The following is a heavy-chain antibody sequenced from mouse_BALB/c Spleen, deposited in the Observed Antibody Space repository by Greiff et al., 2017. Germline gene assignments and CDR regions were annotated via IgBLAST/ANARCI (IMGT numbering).Heavy chain of an antibody. CDR3: TLTAPFAY. CDR2: IYPGSGST. CDR1: GYTFTSYW. D-gene: IGHD1-2*01. V-gene: IGHV1S22*01. J-gene: IGHJ3*01. Sequence: LQQPGSELVRPGASVKLSCKASGYTFTSYWMHWVKQRHGQGLEWIGNIYPGSGSTNYDEKFKSKGTLTVDTSSSTAYMHLSSLTSEDSAVYYCTLTAPFAYWGQGTLVTVSA.